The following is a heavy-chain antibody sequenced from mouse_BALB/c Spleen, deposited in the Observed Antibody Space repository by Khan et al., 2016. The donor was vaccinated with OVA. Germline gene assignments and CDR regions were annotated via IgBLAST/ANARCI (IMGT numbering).Heavy chain of an antibody. D-gene: IGHD1-2*01. CDR2: IWADGGT. CDR3: ARRDHGYPEWYIDV. V-gene: IGHV2-9*02. Sequence: QVQLKESGPGLVAPSQSLSITCTVSGFSLTSYSVHWVRQPPGKGLEWLGVIWADGGTNYNSALMSRLSITKDNSKSQVFLKMNSLQSDDTAIYYFARRDHGYPEWYIDVWGAGTTVTVSS. CDR1: GFSLTSYS. J-gene: IGHJ1*01.